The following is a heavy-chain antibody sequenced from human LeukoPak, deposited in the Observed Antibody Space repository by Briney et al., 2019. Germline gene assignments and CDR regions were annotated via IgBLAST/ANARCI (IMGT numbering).Heavy chain of an antibody. CDR3: ARVDTGYYYGSGSYYFDY. Sequence: NPSETLSLTCTVSGGSISSGGYYWSWIRQHAGKGLEWIGYIYYSGSTYYNPSLKSRVTISVDTSKNQFSLKLSSVTAADTAVYYCARVDTGYYYGSGSYYFDYWGQGTLVTVSS. CDR2: IYYSGST. D-gene: IGHD3-10*01. J-gene: IGHJ4*02. CDR1: GGSISSGGYY. V-gene: IGHV4-31*03.